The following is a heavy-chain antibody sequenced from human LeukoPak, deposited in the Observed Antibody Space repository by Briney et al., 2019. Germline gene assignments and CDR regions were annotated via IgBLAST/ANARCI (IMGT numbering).Heavy chain of an antibody. J-gene: IGHJ4*02. CDR1: GFTFNNYG. V-gene: IGHV3-30*18. CDR2: ISYDGSNK. Sequence: GGSLRLSCAASGFTFNNYGMHWVRQAPGKGLEWVAVISYDGSNKNYADSVKGRSTISRDSSKNTVYLQMNSLRVEDTAMYYCAKDWAPYCGGDCYFNYWGQGTLVTVSS. D-gene: IGHD2-21*02. CDR3: AKDWAPYCGGDCYFNY.